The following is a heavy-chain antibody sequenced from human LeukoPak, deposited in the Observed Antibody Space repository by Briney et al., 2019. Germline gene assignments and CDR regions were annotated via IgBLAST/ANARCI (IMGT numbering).Heavy chain of an antibody. D-gene: IGHD3-10*01. CDR3: ARGRSITLLRGVAMSDGFDV. J-gene: IGHJ3*01. V-gene: IGHV3-21*01. CDR2: INTSGSYI. CDR1: GFTFSNYG. Sequence: GGSLRLSCTASGFTFSNYGLNWVRQAPGKGLEWVSFINTSGSYIYYGDSVKGRVTISRDNAKNSLYLQMNGLRAEDTAVYYCARGRSITLLRGVAMSDGFDVWGQGAMVTVSS.